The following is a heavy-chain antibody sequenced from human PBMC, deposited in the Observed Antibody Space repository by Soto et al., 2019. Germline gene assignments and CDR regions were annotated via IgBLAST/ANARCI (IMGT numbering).Heavy chain of an antibody. J-gene: IGHJ4*02. CDR1: GVSISSYF. CDR3: ARIGGYHGPLDY. D-gene: IGHD3-16*02. CDR2: TYHRDST. Sequence: TLSLTCSVSGVSISSYFWSWIRQPPGRGLEWIGYTYHRDSTNYSPSLKSRVAISLDTSENQFSLKVNSVTAADTAVYYCARIGGYHGPLDYWGQGTPVTVSS. V-gene: IGHV4-59*01.